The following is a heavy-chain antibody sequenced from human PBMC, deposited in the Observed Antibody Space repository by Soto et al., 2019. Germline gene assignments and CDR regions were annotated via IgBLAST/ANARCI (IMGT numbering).Heavy chain of an antibody. CDR3: AREEYGDYSHYYYGMDV. CDR2: IKQDGSEK. V-gene: IGHV3-7*01. J-gene: IGHJ6*02. CDR1: GFTFSSYW. D-gene: IGHD4-17*01. Sequence: LRLSCAASGFTFSSYWMSWVRQAPGKGLEWVANIKQDGSEKYYVDSVKGRFTISRDNAKNSLYLQMNSLRAEDTAVYYCAREEYGDYSHYYYGMDVWGQGTTVTVSS.